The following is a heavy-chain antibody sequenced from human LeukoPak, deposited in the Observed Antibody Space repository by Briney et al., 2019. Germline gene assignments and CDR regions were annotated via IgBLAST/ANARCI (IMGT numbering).Heavy chain of an antibody. CDR2: LYYSGST. J-gene: IGHJ4*02. D-gene: IGHD2-15*01. Sequence: SETLSLTCSVSGGSISTPTYFWAWIRQPPGKGLEWIGSLYYSGSTYYNPSLKSRVTISVDTSKNQFSLKLSSVTAADTAVYYCARLVRLGYCSGDSRPGFDYWGQGTLVTVSS. CDR3: ARLVRLGYCSGDSRPGFDY. CDR1: GGSISTPTYF. V-gene: IGHV4-39*01.